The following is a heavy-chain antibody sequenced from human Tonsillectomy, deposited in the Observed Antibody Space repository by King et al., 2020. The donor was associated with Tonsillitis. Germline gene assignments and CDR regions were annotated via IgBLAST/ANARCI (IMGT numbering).Heavy chain of an antibody. J-gene: IGHJ4*02. CDR1: GYTFTSYG. CDR3: ARDRAPGVVMTTPDFDY. Sequence: VQLVQSGAEVKKPGASVKVSCKASGYTFTSYGIRWVRQAPGQGLEWMGWISAYNGNTNYVQKLQGRVTMTADTSTSTAYMDLRSLRSDDTAVYYCARDRAPGVVMTTPDFDYWGQGTLVTVSS. CDR2: ISAYNGNT. D-gene: IGHD3-22*01. V-gene: IGHV1-18*01.